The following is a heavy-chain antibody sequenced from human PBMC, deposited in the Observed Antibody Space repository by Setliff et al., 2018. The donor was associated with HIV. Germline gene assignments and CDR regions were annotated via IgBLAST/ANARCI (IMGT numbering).Heavy chain of an antibody. CDR1: GSSISGHF. D-gene: IGHD6-19*01. CDR2: IYTTGST. V-gene: IGHV4-4*08. CDR3: ARQGAVTGHSFDY. Sequence: PSETLSLTCTVSGSSISGHFWTWIRQPPGKGLEWIGYIYTTGSTNYNPSLTSRVTISVDTSKNLFSLRLSSVTAADTAVYYCARQGAVTGHSFDYWGQGALVTVSS. J-gene: IGHJ4*02.